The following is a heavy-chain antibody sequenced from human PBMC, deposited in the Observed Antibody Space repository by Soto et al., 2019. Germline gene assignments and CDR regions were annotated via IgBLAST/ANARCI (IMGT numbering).Heavy chain of an antibody. J-gene: IGHJ6*02. Sequence: QVQLQQWGAGLLKPSETLSLTCAVYGGSFSGYYWSWIRQPPGKGLEWIGEINHSGSTNYNPSLKSRVTISVDTSKNQFSLKLSSVTAADTAVYYCARAIAAAGYGMDVCGQGTTVTVSS. CDR3: ARAIAAAGYGMDV. V-gene: IGHV4-34*01. D-gene: IGHD6-13*01. CDR2: INHSGST. CDR1: GGSFSGYY.